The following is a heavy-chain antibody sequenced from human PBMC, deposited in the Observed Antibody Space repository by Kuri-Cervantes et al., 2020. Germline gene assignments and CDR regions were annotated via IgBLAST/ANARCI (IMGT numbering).Heavy chain of an antibody. CDR3: AREGAWELLGEPFDY. CDR1: GYTFTGYY. Sequence: ASVKVSCKASGYTFTGYYMHWVRQAPGQGLERMGWINPNSGGTNYAQKFQGRVTMTRDMSISTAYMELSRLRSDDTAVYYCAREGAWELLGEPFDYWGQGTLVTVSS. V-gene: IGHV1-2*02. D-gene: IGHD1-26*01. J-gene: IGHJ4*02. CDR2: INPNSGGT.